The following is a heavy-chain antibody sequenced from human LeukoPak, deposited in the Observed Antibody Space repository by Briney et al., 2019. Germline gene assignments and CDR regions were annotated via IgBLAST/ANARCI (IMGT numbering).Heavy chain of an antibody. CDR2: IYYSGST. CDR1: GGSISSSSYY. V-gene: IGHV4-39*07. J-gene: IGHJ3*02. D-gene: IGHD3-9*01. CDR3: AKGLRYLSFNDAFDI. Sequence: SETLSLTCTVSGGSISSSSYYWGWIRQPPGKGLEWIGSIYYSGSTYYNPSPKSRVTISVDTSKNQFSLKLSSVTAADTAVYYCAKGLRYLSFNDAFDIWGQGTMVTVSS.